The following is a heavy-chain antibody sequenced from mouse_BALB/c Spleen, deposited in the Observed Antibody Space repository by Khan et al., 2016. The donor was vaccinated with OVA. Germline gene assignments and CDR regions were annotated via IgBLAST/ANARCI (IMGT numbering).Heavy chain of an antibody. Sequence: EVELVESGGGLVQPGGSLKLSCAASGFTFSSYTMSWVRQTPDKRLEWVAFISHGGSSAYYPDTVKGRFTSSRDNAKNTLYLQMSSLKSEDTAMYYCTRPSTTEYDYGRDYWGQGTSVTVAS. CDR2: ISHGGSSA. J-gene: IGHJ4*01. CDR3: TRPSTTEYDYGRDY. D-gene: IGHD1-1*01. V-gene: IGHV5-12-2*01. CDR1: GFTFSSYT.